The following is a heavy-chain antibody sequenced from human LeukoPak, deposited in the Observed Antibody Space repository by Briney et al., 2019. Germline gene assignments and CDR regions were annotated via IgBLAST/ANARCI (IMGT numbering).Heavy chain of an antibody. Sequence: ASVKISCKASGYTFTSYYIHWVRQAPGQGLEWMGIVRPSGGRASYPQNFQGRVTMTMDMSASTVHMELSSLTSEDTAMYYCAREPPESFRFDYWGQGAPVTVSS. J-gene: IGHJ4*02. CDR2: VRPSGGRA. D-gene: IGHD3-16*02. CDR3: AREPPESFRFDY. V-gene: IGHV1-46*01. CDR1: GYTFTSYY.